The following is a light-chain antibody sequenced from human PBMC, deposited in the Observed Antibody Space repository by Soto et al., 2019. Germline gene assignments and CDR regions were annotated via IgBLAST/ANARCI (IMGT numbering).Light chain of an antibody. Sequence: QSVLTQPASVSGSPGQSITISRTGTSSDLGAYDYVSWYQQHPGEAPTLLIYEVTNRPSGVSNRFSASKSGNTASLTISGLQAEAEAEYFCSTSTTSYSYVFGTGTKVTVL. CDR2: EVT. J-gene: IGLJ1*01. V-gene: IGLV2-14*01. CDR3: STSTTSYSYV. CDR1: SSDLGAYDY.